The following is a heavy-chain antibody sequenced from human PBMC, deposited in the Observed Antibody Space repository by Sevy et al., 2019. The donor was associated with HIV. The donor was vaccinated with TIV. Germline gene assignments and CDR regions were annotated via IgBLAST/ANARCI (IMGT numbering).Heavy chain of an antibody. CDR3: TRVWIRGTGIYYYYYGMDV. CDR1: GFTFGDYA. D-gene: IGHD3-3*01. V-gene: IGHV3-49*04. Sequence: GGSLRLSCTASGFTFGDYAMSWVRQAPGKGLEWVGFIRSKAYGGTTEYAASVKGRFTISRDDSKSIAYLQMNSLKTEDTAVYYCTRVWIRGTGIYYYYYGMDVWGQGTTVTVTS. CDR2: IRSKAYGGTT. J-gene: IGHJ6*02.